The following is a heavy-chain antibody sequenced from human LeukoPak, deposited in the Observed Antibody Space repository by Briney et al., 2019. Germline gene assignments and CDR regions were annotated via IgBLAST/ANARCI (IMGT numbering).Heavy chain of an antibody. CDR1: GFNFDDYA. V-gene: IGHV3-43*02. CDR3: AKDLKGWWVPGDY. CDR2: IRGNGGTT. J-gene: IGHJ4*02. D-gene: IGHD2-15*01. Sequence: GGSLRLSCVASGFNFDDYAMHWVRQPPGKGPEWVSVIRGNGGTTSHADSVKGRFTISRDNNKNSLYLQMNGLRTEDTALYYCAKDLKGWWVPGDYWGQGTLVTVSS.